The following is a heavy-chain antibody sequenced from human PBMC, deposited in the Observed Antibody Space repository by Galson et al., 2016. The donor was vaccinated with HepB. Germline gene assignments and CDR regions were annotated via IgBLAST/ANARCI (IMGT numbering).Heavy chain of an antibody. V-gene: IGHV3-53*01. D-gene: IGHD5-18*01. CDR3: AKSNGYSNGHGLDY. CDR1: GFNVISSY. Sequence: SLRLSCAASGFNVISSYISWVRQVPGKGLEWISIINSAGNTYYADPVKGRFTISRDNSEKQVFLQMNSLRAEDTAVYYCAKSNGYSNGHGLDYWGRGTLVTVSS. CDR2: INSAGNT. J-gene: IGHJ4*02.